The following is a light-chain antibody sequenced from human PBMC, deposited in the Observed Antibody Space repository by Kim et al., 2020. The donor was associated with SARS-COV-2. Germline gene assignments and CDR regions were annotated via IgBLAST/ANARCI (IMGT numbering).Light chain of an antibody. CDR2: DVS. CDR1: SSDVGGYKY. Sequence: GQSVTISCTGTSSDVGGYKYVSWYQQHPGKAPKLMIDDVSKRPSGVPDRFSGSKSGNTASLTISGLQAEDEADYYCCSYAGSYGVVFGGGTQLTVL. V-gene: IGLV2-11*01. CDR3: CSYAGSYGVV. J-gene: IGLJ2*01.